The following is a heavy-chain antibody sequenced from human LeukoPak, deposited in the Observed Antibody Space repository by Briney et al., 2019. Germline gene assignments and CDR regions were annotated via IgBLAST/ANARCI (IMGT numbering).Heavy chain of an antibody. Sequence: AAVNVSRMASLYTLTSYGISWVRQPPGQGVEGMGWISAYNGNTNYAQKLQGRVTMTTDTSTSTAYMELRSLRSDDTAVYYCARIAAAGTGPYYFDYWGQGTLVTVSS. D-gene: IGHD6-13*01. CDR2: ISAYNGNT. V-gene: IGHV1-18*01. CDR1: LYTLTSYG. J-gene: IGHJ4*02. CDR3: ARIAAAGTGPYYFDY.